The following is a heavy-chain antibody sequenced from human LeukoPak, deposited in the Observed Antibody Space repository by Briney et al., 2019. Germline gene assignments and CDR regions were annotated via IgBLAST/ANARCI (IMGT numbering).Heavy chain of an antibody. CDR3: ARGSTYYYDSSCYYGFST. V-gene: IGHV1-18*01. Sequence: ASVKVSCKASGYTFTSYGISWVRQAPGQGLEWMGWISAYNGNTNYAQKLQGRVTMTTDTSTSTAYMELRSLRSDDTAVYYCARGSTYYYDSSCYYGFSTWGQGTLVTVSS. CDR2: ISAYNGNT. D-gene: IGHD3-22*01. CDR1: GYTFTSYG. J-gene: IGHJ5*02.